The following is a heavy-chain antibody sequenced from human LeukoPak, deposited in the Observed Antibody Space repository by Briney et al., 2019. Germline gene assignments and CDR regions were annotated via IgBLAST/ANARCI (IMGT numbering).Heavy chain of an antibody. CDR3: ARDRGYCSGGSCFLAADYYYYYGMDV. CDR2: ISSSSYI. J-gene: IGHJ6*02. V-gene: IGHV3-21*01. D-gene: IGHD2-15*01. CDR1: GFTFSSYS. Sequence: GGSLRLSCAASGFTFSSYSMNWVRQAPGKGLEWVSSISSSSYIYYADSVKGRFTISRENAKNSLYLQMNSLRAEDTAVYYCARDRGYCSGGSCFLAADYYYYYGMDVWGQGTTVTVSS.